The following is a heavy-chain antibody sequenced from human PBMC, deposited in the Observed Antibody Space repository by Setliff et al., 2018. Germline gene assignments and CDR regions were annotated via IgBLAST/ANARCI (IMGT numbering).Heavy chain of an antibody. Sequence: GGSLRLSCAASGFTFSEYYMDWVRQAPGKGPEWIGRSRNKANGYTTEFAASVKGRFTISRDDSQNSLYLQMNSLKTEDTAVYYCTRATPDSRNYYYTADYWGQGTLVTVSS. CDR3: TRATPDSRNYYYTADY. CDR2: SRNKANGYTT. CDR1: GFTFSEYY. D-gene: IGHD3-16*01. V-gene: IGHV3-72*01. J-gene: IGHJ4*02.